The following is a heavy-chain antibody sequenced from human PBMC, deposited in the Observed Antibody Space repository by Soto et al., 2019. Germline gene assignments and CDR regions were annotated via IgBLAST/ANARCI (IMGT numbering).Heavy chain of an antibody. Sequence: EVQLLESGGGFIHPGGSLRLSCAASGFSFSSFAMNWVRKAPGKGLGWVSIISGSADSTFYEDSVKGRFTISRDNSKNTLYLQINRLRAEDTAVYYCAKTRGAMIYAISVYGMDVWGQGTTVTVSS. V-gene: IGHV3-23*01. D-gene: IGHD2-8*01. CDR2: ISGSADST. CDR1: GFSFSSFA. J-gene: IGHJ6*02. CDR3: AKTRGAMIYAISVYGMDV.